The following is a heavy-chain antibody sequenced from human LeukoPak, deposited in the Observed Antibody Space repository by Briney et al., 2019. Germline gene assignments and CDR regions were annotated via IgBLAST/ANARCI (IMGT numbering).Heavy chain of an antibody. CDR3: ARGSYCSSTSCYYYYYYMDV. Sequence: PGGSLRLSCAASGFTFDDYGMSWVRQAPGKGLEWVSGINWNGGSTGYADSVKGRFTISRDNAKNSLYLQMNSLRAEDTAVYYCARGSYCSSTSCYYYYYYMDVWGKGTTVTVSS. CDR1: GFTFDDYG. D-gene: IGHD2-2*01. V-gene: IGHV3-20*04. J-gene: IGHJ6*03. CDR2: INWNGGST.